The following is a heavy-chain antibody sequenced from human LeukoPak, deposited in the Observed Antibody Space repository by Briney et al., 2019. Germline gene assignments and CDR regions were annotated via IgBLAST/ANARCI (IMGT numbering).Heavy chain of an antibody. Sequence: PSETLSLTCAVYGGSFSGYYWSWIRQPPGKGLEWIGEINHSGSTNYNPSLKSRVTISVDTSKNQFSLKLSSVTAADTAVYYCAGTAIWLRYFDYWGQGTLVTVSS. CDR2: INHSGST. CDR3: AGTAIWLRYFDY. V-gene: IGHV4-34*01. J-gene: IGHJ4*02. D-gene: IGHD5-18*01. CDR1: GGSFSGYY.